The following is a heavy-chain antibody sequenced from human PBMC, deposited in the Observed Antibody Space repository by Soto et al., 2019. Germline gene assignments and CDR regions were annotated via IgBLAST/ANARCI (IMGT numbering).Heavy chain of an antibody. D-gene: IGHD6-19*01. Sequence: GGSLRLSCAASGFTFSSYAMHWVRQAPGKGLEWVAVISYDGSNKYYADSVKGRFTISRDNSKNTLYLQMNSLRAEDTAVYYCARGSREGIAVAGTRYWGQGTLVTVSS. V-gene: IGHV3-30-3*01. CDR2: ISYDGSNK. J-gene: IGHJ4*02. CDR3: ARGSREGIAVAGTRY. CDR1: GFTFSSYA.